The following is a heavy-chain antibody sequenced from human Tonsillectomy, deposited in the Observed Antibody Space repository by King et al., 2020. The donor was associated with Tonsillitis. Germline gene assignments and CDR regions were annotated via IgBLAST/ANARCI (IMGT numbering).Heavy chain of an antibody. J-gene: IGHJ6*02. CDR2: IDWDDDK. Sequence: VTLKESGPALVKPTQTLTLTCTFSGFSLSTSGMCVSWIRQPPGKALEWLARIDWDDDKYYSTSLKTRLTISKDTSKNQVVLTMTNMDPVDTATYYCARIILGAARPDYYYGMDVWGQGPTVTVSS. D-gene: IGHD6-6*01. CDR3: ARIILGAARPDYYYGMDV. V-gene: IGHV2-70*11. CDR1: GFSLSTSGMC.